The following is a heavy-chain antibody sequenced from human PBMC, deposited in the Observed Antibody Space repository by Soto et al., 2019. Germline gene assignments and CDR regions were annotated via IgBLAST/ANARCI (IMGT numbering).Heavy chain of an antibody. CDR3: ARRSSQGPFDY. CDR2: ISWNSGSI. J-gene: IGHJ4*02. D-gene: IGHD6-13*01. CDR1: GFTFDDYA. Sequence: EVQLVESGGGLVQPGRSLRLSCAASGFTFDDYAMHWVRQAPGKGLEWVSGISWNSGSIGYADSVKGRFTISRDNAKNSLYLQMNSLRAEDTALYYCARRSSQGPFDYWGQGTLVTVSS. V-gene: IGHV3-9*01.